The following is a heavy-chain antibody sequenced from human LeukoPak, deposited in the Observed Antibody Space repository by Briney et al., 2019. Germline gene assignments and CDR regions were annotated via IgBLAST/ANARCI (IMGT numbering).Heavy chain of an antibody. CDR3: ARMYYYGSGSSLYNWFDP. Sequence: SQTLSLTCTVSGGSISSDGYYWSWIRQPPGKGLEWIGYIYYSGSTNYNPSLKSRVTISVDTSKNQFSLKLSSVTAADTAVYYCARMYYYGSGSSLYNWFDPWGQGTLVTVSS. CDR2: IYYSGST. J-gene: IGHJ5*02. CDR1: GGSISSDGYY. V-gene: IGHV4-61*08. D-gene: IGHD3-10*01.